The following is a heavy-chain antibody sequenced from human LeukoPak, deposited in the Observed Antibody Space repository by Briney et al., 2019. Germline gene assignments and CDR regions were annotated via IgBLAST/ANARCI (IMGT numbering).Heavy chain of an antibody. CDR3: ARIAAKGAFDI. D-gene: IGHD6-13*01. V-gene: IGHV3-20*04. Sequence: GGSLRLSCAASGFTFDDYGMTWVRQAPGKGLEWVSEIDWSGGRTSYADSVKGRFTISRDNAKNSLYLQMNSLRAEDTAVYYCARIAAKGAFDIWGQGTMVTVSS. CDR1: GFTFDDYG. J-gene: IGHJ3*02. CDR2: IDWSGGRT.